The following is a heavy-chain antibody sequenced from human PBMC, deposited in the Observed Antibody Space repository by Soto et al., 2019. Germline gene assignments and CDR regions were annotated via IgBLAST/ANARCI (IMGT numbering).Heavy chain of an antibody. CDR3: ARGGHVVVVTAALDY. CDR1: GDTFTDYY. V-gene: IGHV1-46*01. J-gene: IGHJ4*02. D-gene: IGHD2-21*02. CDR2: VNPSGGHT. Sequence: QVQLMQSGAEVKKPGASVKVSCKASGDTFTDYYIHWVRQAPGQGLEWMGTVNPSGGHTTYAQHFLGRVTMARDASTSTLYRELTSLPSDDTAISYCARGGHVVVVTAALDYWGQGTLVTVSS.